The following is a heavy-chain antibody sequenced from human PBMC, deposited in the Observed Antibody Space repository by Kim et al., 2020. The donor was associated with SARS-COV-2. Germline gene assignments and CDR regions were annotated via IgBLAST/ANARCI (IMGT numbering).Heavy chain of an antibody. CDR2: IIPILAIA. J-gene: IGHJ6*02. CDR3: ARDSPYCTSTSCLDV. Sequence: SVKVSCKASGGTFSSYAISWVRQAPGQGLEWMGRIIPILAIANYAQKFQGRVTLTADKSTSTAYMELSSLRSEDTAVYYCARDSPYCTSTSCLDVWGQGTTVTVSS. D-gene: IGHD2-2*01. V-gene: IGHV1-69*04. CDR1: GGTFSSYA.